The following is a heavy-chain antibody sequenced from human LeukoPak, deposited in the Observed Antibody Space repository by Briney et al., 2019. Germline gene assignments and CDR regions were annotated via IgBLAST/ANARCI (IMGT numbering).Heavy chain of an antibody. J-gene: IGHJ4*02. CDR2: INLNSGGT. D-gene: IGHD3-9*01. Sequence: ASVKVSCKASGYTFTGYYMHWVRQAPGQGLEWMGWINLNSGGTNYAQKFQGRVTMTRDTSISTAYMELSRPRSGDTAVYYCARSPDILTGENFDYWGQGTLVTVSS. V-gene: IGHV1-2*02. CDR1: GYTFTGYY. CDR3: ARSPDILTGENFDY.